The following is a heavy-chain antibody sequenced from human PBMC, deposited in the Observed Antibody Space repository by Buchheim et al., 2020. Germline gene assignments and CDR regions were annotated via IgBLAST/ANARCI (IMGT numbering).Heavy chain of an antibody. CDR1: GFTFSSYG. CDR3: ASSMVRGVEGFNWFDP. J-gene: IGHJ5*02. Sequence: QVQLVESGGGVVQPGRSLRLSCAASGFTFSSYGMHWVRQAPGKGLEWVAVIWSDGSNKYYADSVKGRFTISRDNSKNTLYLQMNSHRAEDTAVYYCASSMVRGVEGFNWFDPWGQGTL. V-gene: IGHV3-33*03. D-gene: IGHD3-10*01. CDR2: IWSDGSNK.